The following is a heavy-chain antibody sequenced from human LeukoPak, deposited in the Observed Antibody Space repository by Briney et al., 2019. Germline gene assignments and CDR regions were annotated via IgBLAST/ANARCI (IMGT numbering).Heavy chain of an antibody. V-gene: IGHV3-53*01. J-gene: IGHJ4*02. CDR2: IYSGGST. Sequence: PGGSLRLSCAASTFTVSSNYMSWVRQAPGKGLEWVSVIYSGGSTDYADSVKGRFTISRDNSKNTVDLQMNSLRAEDTAIYYCAREEAPLGYSSGWYNYWGQGTLVTVSS. CDR1: TFTVSSNY. CDR3: AREEAPLGYSSGWYNY. D-gene: IGHD6-19*01.